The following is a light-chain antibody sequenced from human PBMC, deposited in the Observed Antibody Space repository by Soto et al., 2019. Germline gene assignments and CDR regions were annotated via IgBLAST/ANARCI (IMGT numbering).Light chain of an antibody. V-gene: IGLV1-51*01. CDR2: DNN. CDR1: SSNIGKNY. J-gene: IGLJ1*01. CDR3: GTWDNSLSAYV. Sequence: QSGLTQPPSVSAAPGQKITISCSGSSSNIGKNYVSWYQQFPGTAPKLLIYDNNKRPSGIPDRFSGSKSGTSATLGITGLQTGDEADYYCGTWDNSLSAYVFGTGTKVTVL.